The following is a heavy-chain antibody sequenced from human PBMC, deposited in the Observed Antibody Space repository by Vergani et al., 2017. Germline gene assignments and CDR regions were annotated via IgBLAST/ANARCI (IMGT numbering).Heavy chain of an antibody. CDR2: VDPEDGET. CDR3: ATPQTVTTGGMEV. CDR1: GYTFTDHY. D-gene: IGHD4-17*01. V-gene: IGHV1-69-2*01. Sequence: EVQLVQSGAEVMKPGATMKISCKVSGYTFTDHYMHWVKQAPGKGLEWMGLVDPEDGETIYAEKFKGRVTIAADTSTDTAHLELSSLRSEDTAVYYCATPQTVTTGGMEVWGQGTTVNVSS. J-gene: IGHJ6*02.